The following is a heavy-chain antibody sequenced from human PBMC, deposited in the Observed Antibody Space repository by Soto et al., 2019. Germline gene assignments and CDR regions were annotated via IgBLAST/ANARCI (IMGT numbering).Heavy chain of an antibody. CDR2: IYYSGRT. CDR3: ARDLRFQGHDYADYLGYGMDV. V-gene: IGHV4-59*01. J-gene: IGHJ6*02. Sequence: ETLSLTCTVSGGSISPYYWSWIRQPPGKGLEWIGFIYYSGRTSYNPSLKSRVTISVDTSKNQFSLNLSSVTAADTAVYYCARDLRFQGHDYADYLGYGMDVWGQGTTVTVSS. D-gene: IGHD4-17*01. CDR1: GGSISPYY.